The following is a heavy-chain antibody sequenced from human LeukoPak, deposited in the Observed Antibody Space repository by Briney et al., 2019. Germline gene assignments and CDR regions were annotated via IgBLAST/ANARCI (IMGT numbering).Heavy chain of an antibody. CDR3: VREYSSSSGRAFDI. CDR2: ISTDGSST. J-gene: IGHJ3*02. CDR1: GFTFSSYW. D-gene: IGHD6-6*01. Sequence: GGSLRLSCAASGFTFSSYWMHWVRQAPGKGLAWVSRISTDGSSTNSADSVKGRLTISRDNAKNTLYLQMNSLRAEDTAVYYCVREYSSSSGRAFDIWGQGTMVTVSP. V-gene: IGHV3-74*01.